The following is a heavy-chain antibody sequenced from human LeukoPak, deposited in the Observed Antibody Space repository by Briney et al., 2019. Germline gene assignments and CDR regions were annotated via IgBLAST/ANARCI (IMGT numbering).Heavy chain of an antibody. CDR3: AKSPNFSSGYYLFDY. V-gene: IGHV3-23*01. D-gene: IGHD3-22*01. CDR1: GFTFSSYA. J-gene: IGHJ4*02. Sequence: PGGSLRLSCAASGFTFSSYAMSWVRQAPGKGLEWVSGISGSGGTTYYADSVKGRFTIARDNSKNTLYLQINSLRAEDTAVYYCAKSPNFSSGYYLFDYWGQGTLVTVSS. CDR2: ISGSGGTT.